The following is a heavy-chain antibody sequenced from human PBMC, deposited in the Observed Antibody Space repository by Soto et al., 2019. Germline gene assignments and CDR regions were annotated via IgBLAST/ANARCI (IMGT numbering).Heavy chain of an antibody. CDR3: AKDPRFITMIVVVPWVTWFDP. J-gene: IGHJ5*02. D-gene: IGHD3-22*01. CDR2: ISASGGST. CDR1: GFTFSHYA. Sequence: PGGSLRLSCTVSGFTFSHYAVSWVRQAPGNGLEWVSGISASGGSTYYADSVKGRFTISRDNSKNTLYLQMNSLRAEDTAVYYCAKDPRFITMIVVVPWVTWFDPWGQGTLVTVSS. V-gene: IGHV3-23*01.